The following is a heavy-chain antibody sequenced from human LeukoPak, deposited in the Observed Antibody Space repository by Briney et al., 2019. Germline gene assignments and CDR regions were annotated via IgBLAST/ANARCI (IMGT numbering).Heavy chain of an antibody. CDR1: GYTFTGYY. CDR2: INPNSGGT. CDR3: ARDPTNWIDY. Sequence: ASVKVSCKASGYTFTGYYMHWVRQAPGQGLEWMGWINPNSGGTNYAQKFQGRVTMTRDTSSSTAYMELNRLTSDDTAIYYCARDPTNWIDYWGQGTLVTVSS. D-gene: IGHD1-1*01. V-gene: IGHV1-2*02. J-gene: IGHJ4*02.